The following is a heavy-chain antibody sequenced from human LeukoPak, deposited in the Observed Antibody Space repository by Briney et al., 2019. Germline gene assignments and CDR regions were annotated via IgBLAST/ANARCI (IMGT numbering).Heavy chain of an antibody. D-gene: IGHD3-10*01. J-gene: IGHJ1*01. CDR3: ARGLLWFGDDAFNAEYFQH. Sequence: SETLSPTCTVSGGSISSSSYYWGWIRQPPGKGLEWIGSIYYSGSTYYNPSLKSRVTISVDTSKNQFSLKLSSVTAADTAVYYCARGLLWFGDDAFNAEYFQHWGQGTLVTVSS. CDR2: IYYSGST. CDR1: GGSISSSSYY. V-gene: IGHV4-39*07.